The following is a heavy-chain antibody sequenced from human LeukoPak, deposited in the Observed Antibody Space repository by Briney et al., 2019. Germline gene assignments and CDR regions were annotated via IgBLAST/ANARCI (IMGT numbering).Heavy chain of an antibody. CDR2: ISAYNGNT. CDR1: GYTFTSYG. D-gene: IGHD3-22*01. Sequence: ASVKVPCKASGYTFTSYGISWVRQAPGQGLEWMGWISAYNGNTNYAQKLQGRVTMTTDTSTSTAYMELRSLGSDDTAVYYCARDGYYYDSSGYFPPDYWGQGTLVTVSS. V-gene: IGHV1-18*01. CDR3: ARDGYYYDSSGYFPPDY. J-gene: IGHJ4*02.